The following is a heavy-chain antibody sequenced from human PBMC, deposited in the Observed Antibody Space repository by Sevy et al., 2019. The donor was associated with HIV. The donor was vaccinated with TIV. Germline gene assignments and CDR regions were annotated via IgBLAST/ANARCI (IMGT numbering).Heavy chain of an antibody. CDR3: ARGTTFGTTGGNPGY. J-gene: IGHJ4*02. Sequence: SETLSLTCAVYGGSFSGYYWSWIRQPPGKGLEWIGEINHSGSTNYNPSLKSRVTVSVDTSKNQFSLKLSSVTAADTAVYYCARGTTFGTTGGNPGYWGQGTLVTVSS. CDR2: INHSGST. D-gene: IGHD2-8*02. V-gene: IGHV4-34*01. CDR1: GGSFSGYY.